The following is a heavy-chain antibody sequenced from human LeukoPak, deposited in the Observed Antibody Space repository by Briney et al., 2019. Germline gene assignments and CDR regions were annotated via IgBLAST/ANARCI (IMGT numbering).Heavy chain of an antibody. CDR1: GGSISSYY. D-gene: IGHD3-22*01. CDR3: ARVHYDSSGYPLLYYFDY. Sequence: PSETLSLTCTVSGGSISSYYWSWIRQPPGKELEWIGYIYYSGSTNYNPSLKSRVTISADTSKNQFSLKLSSVTAADTAVYYCARVHYDSSGYPLLYYFDYWGQGTLVTVSS. V-gene: IGHV4-59*01. J-gene: IGHJ4*02. CDR2: IYYSGST.